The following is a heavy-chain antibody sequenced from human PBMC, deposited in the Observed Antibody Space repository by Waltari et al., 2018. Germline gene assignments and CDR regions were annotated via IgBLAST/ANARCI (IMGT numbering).Heavy chain of an antibody. CDR3: ATGVVPAAIGWFDP. V-gene: IGHV1-24*01. CDR1: GYTLTELS. J-gene: IGHJ5*02. CDR2: FDPEDGEK. D-gene: IGHD2-2*01. Sequence: QVQLAQSGAEVKKPGASVKVSCKVSGYTLTELSMHWVRQAPGKGLEWMGGFDPEDGEKIYAQKFQGRVTMNEDTSTDTAYMELSSLRSEDTAVYYCATGVVPAAIGWFDPWGQGTLVTVSS.